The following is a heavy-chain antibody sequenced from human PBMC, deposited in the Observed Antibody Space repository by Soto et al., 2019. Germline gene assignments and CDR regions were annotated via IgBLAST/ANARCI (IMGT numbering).Heavy chain of an antibody. CDR3: ARDASDCGGDCYSSSAFDI. V-gene: IGHV4-31*03. CDR1: GGSISSGGYY. D-gene: IGHD2-21*02. Sequence: SETLSLTCTVSGGSISSGGYYWSWIRQHPGKGLEWIGYIYYSGSTYYNPSLKSRVTISVDTSKNQSSLKLSSVTAADTAVYYCARDASDCGGDCYSSSAFDIWGQGTMVTVSS. J-gene: IGHJ3*02. CDR2: IYYSGST.